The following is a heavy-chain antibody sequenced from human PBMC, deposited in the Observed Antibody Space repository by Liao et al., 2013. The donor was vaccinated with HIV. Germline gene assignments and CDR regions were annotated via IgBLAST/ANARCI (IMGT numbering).Heavy chain of an antibody. V-gene: IGHV4-4*07. J-gene: IGHJ5*02. CDR3: ARDPAWGSHWFDP. D-gene: IGHD3-16*01. Sequence: QVQLQESGPGLVKPSETLSLTCTVSGGSINSYYWTWIRQPAGKGLEWIGRIYMSGSTNYNPSLKSRVSMSVDTSKNQFSLKVTSVTAADTAVYYCARDPAWGSHWFDPWGQGTLVTVSS. CDR1: GGSINSYY. CDR2: IYMSGST.